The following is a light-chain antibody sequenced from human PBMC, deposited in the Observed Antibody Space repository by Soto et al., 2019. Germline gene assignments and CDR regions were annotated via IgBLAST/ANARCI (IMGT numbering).Light chain of an antibody. J-gene: IGKJ4*01. V-gene: IGKV3-20*01. CDR1: QSVSNY. CDR2: DTS. Sequence: EIVLTQSPGTLSLSPGERATLSCRPSQSVSNYLPWNQKKPGRPPRPLIYDTSTRASGIPDRFSGSGSGTDFTLTISRLEPEDFAVYYCQHCQPYGDSPPLAFGGGTKVEIK. CDR3: QHCQPYGDSPPLA.